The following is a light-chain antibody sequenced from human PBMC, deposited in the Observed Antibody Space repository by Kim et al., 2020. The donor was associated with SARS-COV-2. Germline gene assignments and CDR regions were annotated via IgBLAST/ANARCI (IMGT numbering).Light chain of an antibody. CDR3: QAWDSSTAV. CDR2: QDS. J-gene: IGLJ7*01. CDR1: KLGDKY. V-gene: IGLV3-1*01. Sequence: VSPGQTASITCSGGKLGDKYACWYQQKPGQSPVLVIYQDSKRPSGIPERFSGSNSGNTATLTISGTQAMDEADYYCQAWDSSTAVFGGGTQLTVL.